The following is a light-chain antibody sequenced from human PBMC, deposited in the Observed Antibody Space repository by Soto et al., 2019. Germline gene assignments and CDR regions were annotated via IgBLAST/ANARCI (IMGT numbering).Light chain of an antibody. CDR1: QSISNN. V-gene: IGKV3-15*01. CDR2: GAS. Sequence: ELVLTQSPATLSVSPGEGATLSCRASQSISNNLVWYQQKPGQAPRLLIYGASTRASGIPARFSGSGSGTDFTLTISSLQSEDFAVYYCQLYNNWPLLYTFGQGTRLEIK. J-gene: IGKJ2*01. CDR3: QLYNNWPLLYT.